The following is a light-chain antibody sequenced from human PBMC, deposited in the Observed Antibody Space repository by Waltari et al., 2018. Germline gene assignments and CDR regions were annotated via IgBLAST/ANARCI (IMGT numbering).Light chain of an antibody. Sequence: QSALTQPASVSGSPGQSITISCTGTSSYVGSYNLVSWYQQYPGKAPKLMIYEGSKRPSGVSNRFSGSKSGNTASLTISGLQAEDEADYYCCSYAGSSTLVFGGGTKLTVL. J-gene: IGLJ2*01. CDR3: CSYAGSSTLV. CDR2: EGS. CDR1: SSYVGSYNL. V-gene: IGLV2-23*01.